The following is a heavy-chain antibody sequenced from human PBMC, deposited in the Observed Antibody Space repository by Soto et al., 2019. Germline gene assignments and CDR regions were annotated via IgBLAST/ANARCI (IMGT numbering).Heavy chain of an antibody. V-gene: IGHV4-30-4*01. CDR1: GGSISSGDYY. D-gene: IGHD5-18*01. J-gene: IGHJ4*02. CDR2: IYYSGST. Sequence: SETLSLTCTFSGGSISSGDYYWSWIRQPPGKGLEWIGYIYYSGSTYYNPSLKSRVTISVDTSKNQFSLKLSSVTAADTAVYYCARHEGYKIDYWGQGTLVTVSS. CDR3: ARHEGYKIDY.